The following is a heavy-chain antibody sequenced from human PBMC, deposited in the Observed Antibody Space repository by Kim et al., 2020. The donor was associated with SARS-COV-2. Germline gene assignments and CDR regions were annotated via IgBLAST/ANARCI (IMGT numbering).Heavy chain of an antibody. D-gene: IGHD3-22*01. V-gene: IGHV4-31*02. J-gene: IGHJ5*02. Sequence: KSRVTISVDTSKNQFSLKLSSVTAADTAVYYCARDFEDYYDSSGRGWFDPWGQGTLVTVSS. CDR3: ARDFEDYYDSSGRGWFDP.